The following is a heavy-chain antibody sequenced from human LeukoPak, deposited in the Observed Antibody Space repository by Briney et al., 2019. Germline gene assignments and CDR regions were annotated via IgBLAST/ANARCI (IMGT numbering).Heavy chain of an antibody. CDR3: ARASKHIVVVTARRAFDI. CDR1: GFTFSSYW. V-gene: IGHV3-7*03. J-gene: IGHJ3*02. CDR2: IKQDGSEK. Sequence: RGSLRLSCAASGFTFSSYWMSWVRQAPGKGLEWVANIKQDGSEKYYVDSVKGRFTISRDNAKNSLYLQMNSLRAEDTAVYYCARASKHIVVVTARRAFDIWGQGTVVTVSS. D-gene: IGHD2-21*02.